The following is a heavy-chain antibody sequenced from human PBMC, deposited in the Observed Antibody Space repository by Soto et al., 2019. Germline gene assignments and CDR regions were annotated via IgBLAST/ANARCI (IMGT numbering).Heavy chain of an antibody. CDR1: GGTFNNYP. CDR2: IIPVLGIT. CDR3: ARETNTWKGGIDY. D-gene: IGHD1-1*01. Sequence: QVQLVQSGAEVKKPGSSVNVSCKASGGTFNNYPITWVRQAPGQGLEWMGRIIPVLGITNYAQKYQGRLTMTADNSTNTDYMGLSSLRSEDTAIYYCARETNTWKGGIDYWGQGTLVTVSS. J-gene: IGHJ4*02. V-gene: IGHV1-69*04.